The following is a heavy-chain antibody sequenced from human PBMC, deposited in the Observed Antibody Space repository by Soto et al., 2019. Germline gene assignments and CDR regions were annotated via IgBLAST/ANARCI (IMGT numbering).Heavy chain of an antibody. D-gene: IGHD2-15*01. CDR1: GFTFSSYA. Sequence: EVQLLESGGGLVQPGGSLRLSCAASGFTFSSYAMSWVRQAPGKGLEWVSAISGSGGSTYYADSVKGRFTISRDNSKNTLNMQMNSLRAEDTAVYYCAKGQRGLVVVVAASAGWFDPCGQGTLVAVAS. J-gene: IGHJ5*02. CDR2: ISGSGGST. CDR3: AKGQRGLVVVVAASAGWFDP. V-gene: IGHV3-23*01.